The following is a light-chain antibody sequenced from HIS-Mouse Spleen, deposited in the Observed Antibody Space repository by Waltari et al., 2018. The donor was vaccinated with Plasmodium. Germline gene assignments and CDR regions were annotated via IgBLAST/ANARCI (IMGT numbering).Light chain of an antibody. J-gene: IGLJ3*02. CDR3: CSYAGSSTNWV. CDR1: SSDVGSYNL. CDR2: EGS. V-gene: IGLV2-23*01. Sequence: QSALTQPASVSGSPGQSITISCTGTSSDVGSYNLVPWYQQHPGKAPKLMIYEGSKRPSGVSKRFSGSKSGNTASLTISGLQAEDEADYYCCSYAGSSTNWVFGGGTKLTVL.